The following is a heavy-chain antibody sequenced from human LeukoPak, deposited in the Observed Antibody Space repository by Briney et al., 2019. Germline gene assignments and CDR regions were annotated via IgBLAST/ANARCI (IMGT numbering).Heavy chain of an antibody. CDR2: ISGRGDDT. D-gene: IGHD2/OR15-2a*01. Sequence: GGSLRLSCEASGFRLRNYAMTWVRQAPGLGLEWVSGISGRGDDTYHADSVKGRFTISRDNSENMVFLQMNSLRVEDTALYYCVKNHFDSPTSGAYFDDWGQGTLVTVSS. CDR3: VKNHFDSPTSGAYFDD. CDR1: GFRLRNYA. V-gene: IGHV3-23*01. J-gene: IGHJ4*02.